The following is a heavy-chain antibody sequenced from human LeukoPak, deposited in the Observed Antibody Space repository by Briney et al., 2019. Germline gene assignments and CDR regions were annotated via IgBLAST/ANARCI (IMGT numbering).Heavy chain of an antibody. V-gene: IGHV3-11*03. Sequence: GGSLRLSCAASRFTLSDYHMSWIRQAPGKGLEWLSYIGSSTSYTNYADSVEGRFTISRDNAKNSLYLQMNSLRGDDTAVYYCARRPQSLGWYFDLWGRGTLVTVSS. CDR1: RFTLSDYH. CDR3: ARRPQSLGWYFDL. CDR2: IGSSTSYT. D-gene: IGHD3-16*01. J-gene: IGHJ2*01.